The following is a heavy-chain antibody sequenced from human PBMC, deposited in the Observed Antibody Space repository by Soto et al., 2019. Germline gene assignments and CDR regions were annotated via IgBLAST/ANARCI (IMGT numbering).Heavy chain of an antibody. CDR2: IYYSGST. CDR3: ARLVRSAYDFWNDYHSDY. J-gene: IGHJ4*02. D-gene: IGHD3-3*01. Sequence: PSETVSLTCTVSGGCISSYYWSWIRQPPGKGLEWIGYIYYSGSTNYNPSLKSRVTISVDTSKNQFSLKLSSVTAADTAVYYCARLVRSAYDFWNDYHSDYWGQGTLVIVS. V-gene: IGHV4-59*08. CDR1: GGCISSYY.